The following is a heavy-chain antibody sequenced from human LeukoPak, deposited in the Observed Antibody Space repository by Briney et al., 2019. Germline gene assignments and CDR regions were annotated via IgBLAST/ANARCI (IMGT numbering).Heavy chain of an antibody. J-gene: IGHJ4*02. D-gene: IGHD4-17*01. Sequence: GRSPRLSRAASGFASCIYAMRWVRHAPGRGPWWVAVISYDGSNKYYAHSVKGRFTISRDNSRNTLYLQMNSLRAEDTAVYYCARSLPVTTPCDYWGQGTLVTVSS. CDR2: ISYDGSNK. CDR3: ARSLPVTTPCDY. CDR1: GFASCIYA. V-gene: IGHV3-30-3*01.